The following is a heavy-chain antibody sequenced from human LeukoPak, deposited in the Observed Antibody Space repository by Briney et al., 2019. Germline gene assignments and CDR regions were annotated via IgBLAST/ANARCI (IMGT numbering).Heavy chain of an antibody. CDR1: GFTFSDSW. D-gene: IGHD3-16*01. Sequence: PGGSLRFSCAASGFTFSDSWMSWVRQAPGKGLEWVANMNQDGSAKDYVDSVKGRFTISRDNARNSLYLQMSSLRAEDTAVYYCATYTHWVAGDVWGQGTTVTVSS. CDR2: MNQDGSAK. J-gene: IGHJ6*02. CDR3: ATYTHWVAGDV. V-gene: IGHV3-7*01.